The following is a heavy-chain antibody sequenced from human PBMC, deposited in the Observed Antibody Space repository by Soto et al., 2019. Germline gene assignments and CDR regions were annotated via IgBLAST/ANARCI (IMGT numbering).Heavy chain of an antibody. V-gene: IGHV1-18*01. J-gene: IGHJ4*02. D-gene: IGHD1-1*01. CDR3: ARLMCYWSEGADY. CDR1: GYTFTSYG. CDR2: ISAYNGNT. Sequence: ASVKVSCKASGYTFTSYGISWVRQAPGQGLEMMGWISAYNGNTNNAQKLQGRVTMTTDTSTSTAHMELKRLRSDDTAVYYCARLMCYWSEGADYEGWGTLV.